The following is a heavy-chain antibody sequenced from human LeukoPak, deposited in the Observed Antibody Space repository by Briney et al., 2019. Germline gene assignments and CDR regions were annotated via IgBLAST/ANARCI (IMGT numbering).Heavy chain of an antibody. D-gene: IGHD2-2*01. V-gene: IGHV3-23*01. CDR1: GFTFSSYA. CDR2: ISGSGGST. Sequence: PGGSLRLSCAASGFTFSSYAMSWVRQAPGKGLEWVSAISGSGGSTYYADSVKGRFTISRDNSKNTLYLQMNSLRAEDTAVYYCAKPPCWFRSCPDGLDYWGQGTLVTVSS. J-gene: IGHJ4*02. CDR3: AKPPCWFRSCPDGLDY.